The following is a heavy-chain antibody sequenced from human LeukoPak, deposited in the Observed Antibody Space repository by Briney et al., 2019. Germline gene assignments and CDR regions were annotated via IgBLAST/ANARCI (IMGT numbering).Heavy chain of an antibody. CDR2: ITSSGTTT. CDR3: GRDPDYGDPY. J-gene: IGHJ4*02. D-gene: IGHD4/OR15-4a*01. Sequence: PGGSLRLSCSASGFSFSDSYMSWFRLSPGKGLEWIAYITSSGTTTEYADSVKGRFTISRVNAKNSLYLQMNSLRPEDTAVYYCGRDPDYGDPYWGQGTLVTVSS. V-gene: IGHV3-11*01. CDR1: GFSFSDSY.